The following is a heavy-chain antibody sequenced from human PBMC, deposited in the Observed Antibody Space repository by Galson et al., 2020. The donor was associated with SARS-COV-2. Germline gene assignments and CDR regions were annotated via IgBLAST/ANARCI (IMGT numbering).Heavy chain of an antibody. CDR2: ISYDGST. CDR3: AKLAEGRRSSEDY. Sequence: ETSETLSITCAVSIGSMTSHYWSWIRQAPGKGLEWIGYISYDGSTTYNPSLKSRVTISIDTSKNQFSLRLTSVTAADTALYYCAKLAEGRRSSEDYWGQGTRVTVSS. J-gene: IGHJ4*02. CDR1: IGSMTSHY. D-gene: IGHD1-26*01. V-gene: IGHV4-59*08.